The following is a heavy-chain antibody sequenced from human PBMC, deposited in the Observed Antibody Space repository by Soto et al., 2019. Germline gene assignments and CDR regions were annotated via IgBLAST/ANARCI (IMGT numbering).Heavy chain of an antibody. CDR3: ARGETYLGA. J-gene: IGHJ6*02. V-gene: IGHV1-69*13. CDR2: IIPIFSST. D-gene: IGHD3-16*01. Sequence: SVEVSCKASRDAFSKYAFNWVRQAPGQGLEWMGWIIPIFSSTNYAEKFQGRVTITADESTSTAYMELRSLRFEDTAVYYCARGETYLGAWGQGTTVTVSS. CDR1: RDAFSKYA.